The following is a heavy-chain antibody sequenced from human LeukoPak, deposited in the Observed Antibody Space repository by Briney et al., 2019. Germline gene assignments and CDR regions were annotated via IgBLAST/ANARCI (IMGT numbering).Heavy chain of an antibody. CDR1: GFTFSRYW. Sequence: GGSLRLSCAASGFTFSRYWMSWVRQAPGKGLEWVANIKKDGSEKYYVDSVKGRFTISRDNAKNSLYLQMNSLRAEDTAVYYCAGPYYDYVWGQGTLVTVSS. D-gene: IGHD3-16*01. CDR3: AGPYYDYV. V-gene: IGHV3-7*01. CDR2: IKKDGSEK. J-gene: IGHJ4*02.